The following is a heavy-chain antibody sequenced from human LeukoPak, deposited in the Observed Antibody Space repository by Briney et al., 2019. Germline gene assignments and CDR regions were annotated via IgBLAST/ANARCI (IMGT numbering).Heavy chain of an antibody. J-gene: IGHJ4*02. CDR1: GGSMTSDY. CDR2: IYYSGST. CDR3: ARNSGSSVAVDY. Sequence: SETLSLTCTVSGGSMTSDYWSWIRQPPGKGLEWIGYIYYSGSTNYNPSLKSRVTISIDTSKNQFSLKVNSVTAADTAVYYCARNSGSSVAVDYWGQGALVTVSS. D-gene: IGHD1-26*01. V-gene: IGHV4-59*01.